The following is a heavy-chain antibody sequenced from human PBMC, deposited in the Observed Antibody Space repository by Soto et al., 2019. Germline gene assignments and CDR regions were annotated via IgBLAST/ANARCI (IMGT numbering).Heavy chain of an antibody. Sequence: PGGSLRLSCAASGFTFSSYSMNWVRQAPGKGLEWVSSISSSSSYIYYADSVKGRFTISRDNAKNSLYLQMNSLRAEDTAVYYCAITRRYCSGGSCAMKSDYWGQGTLVTVSS. CDR2: ISSSSSYI. J-gene: IGHJ4*02. V-gene: IGHV3-21*01. CDR1: GFTFSSYS. CDR3: AITRRYCSGGSCAMKSDY. D-gene: IGHD2-15*01.